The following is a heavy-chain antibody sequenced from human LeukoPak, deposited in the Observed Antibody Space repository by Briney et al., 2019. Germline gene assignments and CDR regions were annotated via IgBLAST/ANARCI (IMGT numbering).Heavy chain of an antibody. V-gene: IGHV3-30-3*01. CDR3: ARDGTVTTYYYGMDV. J-gene: IGHJ6*02. D-gene: IGHD4-17*01. CDR2: ISYDGSNK. Sequence: GGSLRLSCAASGFTFSSYAMHWVRQAPGKGLEWVAVISYDGSNKYYADSVKGRFTISRDNSKNTLYLQMNSLRAEDTAVYYCARDGTVTTYYYGMDVWGQGTTVTVSS. CDR1: GFTFSSYA.